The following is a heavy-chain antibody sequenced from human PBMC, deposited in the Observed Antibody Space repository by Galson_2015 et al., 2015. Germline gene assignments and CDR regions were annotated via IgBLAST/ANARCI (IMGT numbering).Heavy chain of an antibody. CDR1: GFTFSSYA. V-gene: IGHV3-30-3*01. Sequence: SLRLSCAASGFTFSSYAMYWVRQAPGKGLEWVAVISYDGSNKFYADSVKGRFTISRDNSKNTLYLQMNSLRPEDTAVYYCARVGGDIAARTWGYFDYWGQGTLVTVSS. CDR3: ARVGGDIAARTWGYFDY. J-gene: IGHJ4*02. D-gene: IGHD6-6*01. CDR2: ISYDGSNK.